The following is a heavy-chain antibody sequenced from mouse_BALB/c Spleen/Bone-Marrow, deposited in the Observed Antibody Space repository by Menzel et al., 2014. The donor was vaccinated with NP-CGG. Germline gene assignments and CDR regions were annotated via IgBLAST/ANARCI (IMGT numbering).Heavy chain of an antibody. Sequence: EVQVEESGAELVKPGASVKLSCTASGFNFNDSYMHWVKQRPEQGLEWIGRIDPANGNTKYDQKFQDKATITADTSSNTAYLQLSSLTSEDTAVYYCSNYYYGYYFDYWGQGTTLTVSS. D-gene: IGHD1-1*01. CDR1: GFNFNDSY. J-gene: IGHJ2*01. CDR3: SNYYYGYYFDY. V-gene: IGHV14-3*02. CDR2: IDPANGNT.